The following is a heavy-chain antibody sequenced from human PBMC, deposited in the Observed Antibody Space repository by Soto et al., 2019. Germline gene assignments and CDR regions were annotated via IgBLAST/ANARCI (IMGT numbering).Heavy chain of an antibody. CDR3: AKLPWADYGGIFDP. J-gene: IGHJ5*02. CDR2: INAGNGNT. Sequence: ASVKVSGRASGYTFTGYAMHWVRQAPGQRLEWMGWINAGNGNTKYSQKFQGRVTITRDTSASTAYMELSSLRSEDTAVYYCAKLPWADYGGIFDPWGQGTLVTVSS. V-gene: IGHV1-3*01. CDR1: GYTFTGYA. D-gene: IGHD4-17*01.